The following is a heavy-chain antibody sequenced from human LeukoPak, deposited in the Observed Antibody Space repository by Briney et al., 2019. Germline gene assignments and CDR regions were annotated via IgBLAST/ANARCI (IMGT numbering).Heavy chain of an antibody. Sequence: SQTLSLTCAISGDSVSSNSAAWNWIRQSPSRGLEWLGRTYYRSKWYNDYAVSVKSRITINPDTSKNQFSLQLNSVTPEDTAVYYCARDLIAVVPAAINDYYYYGMDVWGKGTTVTVSS. CDR3: ARDLIAVVPAAINDYYYYGMDV. CDR1: GDSVSSNSAA. V-gene: IGHV6-1*01. CDR2: TYYRSKWYN. D-gene: IGHD2-2*02. J-gene: IGHJ6*04.